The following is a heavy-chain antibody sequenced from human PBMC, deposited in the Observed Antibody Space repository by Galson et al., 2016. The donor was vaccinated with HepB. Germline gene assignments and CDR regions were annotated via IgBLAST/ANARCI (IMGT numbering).Heavy chain of an antibody. CDR3: SRDSGGWYFYY. Sequence: ETLSLTCGVSGASISSINWWSWVRQSPGKGLEWIAEIYYSGSTTYNPSLKSRVSMSVDTSKNQFSLRLSSVTAADTAVYYCSRDSGGWYFYYWGQGTLVTVSS. D-gene: IGHD6-19*01. V-gene: IGHV4-4*02. J-gene: IGHJ4*02. CDR1: GASISSINW. CDR2: IYYSGST.